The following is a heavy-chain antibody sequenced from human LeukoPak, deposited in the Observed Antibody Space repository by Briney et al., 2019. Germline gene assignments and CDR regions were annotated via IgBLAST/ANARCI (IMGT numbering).Heavy chain of an antibody. J-gene: IGHJ3*02. CDR3: AKGDWGTNPGAFDI. V-gene: IGHV3-33*06. D-gene: IGHD7-27*01. Sequence: PGGSLRLSCAASGFTFSSHGMHWVRQAPGKGLEWVAVIWYDGSNQYYADSVKGRFTISRDNSKNTLYLQMNSLRAEDTAVYYCAKGDWGTNPGAFDIWGQGTMVTVSS. CDR1: GFTFSSHG. CDR2: IWYDGSNQ.